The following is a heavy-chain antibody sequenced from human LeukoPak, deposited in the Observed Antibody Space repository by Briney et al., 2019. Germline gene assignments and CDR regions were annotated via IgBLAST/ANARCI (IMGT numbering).Heavy chain of an antibody. V-gene: IGHV3-53*01. CDR1: GFTVSNNY. D-gene: IGHD6-13*01. J-gene: IGHJ4*02. Sequence: GGSLRLSCAASGFTVSNNYMSWVRQAPGKGLEWVSVIYSGGGTYYADSVKGRFTISRDNSKNTLYLQMNSLRAEDTAVYYCARSLDGIAASSDYWGQGTLVTVSS. CDR2: IYSGGGT. CDR3: ARSLDGIAASSDY.